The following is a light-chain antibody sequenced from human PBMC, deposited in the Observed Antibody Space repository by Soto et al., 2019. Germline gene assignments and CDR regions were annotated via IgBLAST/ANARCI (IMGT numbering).Light chain of an antibody. J-gene: IGKJ2*01. V-gene: IGKV3-15*01. CDR1: QSFDSN. CDR2: GAS. Sequence: EIVMTQSPATLSVSPGERATLSCRASQSFDSNLAWYQQKPGQAPRLLIFGASTRASGVPARFSGSGSGTEFTLTISSLQSEDFAVYYCQQYNDWPSMYTFGQGTKLGMK. CDR3: QQYNDWPSMYT.